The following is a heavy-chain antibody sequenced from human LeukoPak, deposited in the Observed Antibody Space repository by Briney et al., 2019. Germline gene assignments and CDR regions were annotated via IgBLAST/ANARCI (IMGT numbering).Heavy chain of an antibody. Sequence: GGSLRLSCSASGFTFSNYAMSWVRQAPGKGLEWVANIKQDGSGTFYMDSVKGRFTISRDNAKNSLYLQMNSLRGEDTAVYYCARALYASGWYPDYFDYWGQGTLVTVSS. D-gene: IGHD6-19*01. V-gene: IGHV3-7*01. J-gene: IGHJ4*02. CDR2: IKQDGSGT. CDR3: ARALYASGWYPDYFDY. CDR1: GFTFSNYA.